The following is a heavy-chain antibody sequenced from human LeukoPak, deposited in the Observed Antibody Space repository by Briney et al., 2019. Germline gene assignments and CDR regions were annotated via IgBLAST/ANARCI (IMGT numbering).Heavy chain of an antibody. Sequence: SETLSLTCTVSGGSISSGDYYWSWIRQPPGTGLEWIGYIYYSGSTYYNPSLKSRVTISVDTSKNQFSLKLSSVTAADTAVYYCARVQKIVVVPAAMTLFDYWGQGTLVTVSS. CDR1: GGSISSGDYY. D-gene: IGHD2-2*01. V-gene: IGHV4-30-4*01. J-gene: IGHJ4*02. CDR2: IYYSGST. CDR3: ARVQKIVVVPAAMTLFDY.